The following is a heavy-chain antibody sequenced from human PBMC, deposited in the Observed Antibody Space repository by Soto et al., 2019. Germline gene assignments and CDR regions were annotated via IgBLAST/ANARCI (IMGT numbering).Heavy chain of an antibody. D-gene: IGHD5-12*01. Sequence: SETLSLTCAVYGESFSGYYCSWIRQPPGKGLEWIGEINHSGSTNYNPSLKSRVTMSVATSKNQFSLKLSSVTDADTAMYYCAGNIVATISSFDYWGQGTLVTV. CDR1: GESFSGYY. V-gene: IGHV4-34*01. CDR2: INHSGST. J-gene: IGHJ4*02. CDR3: AGNIVATISSFDY.